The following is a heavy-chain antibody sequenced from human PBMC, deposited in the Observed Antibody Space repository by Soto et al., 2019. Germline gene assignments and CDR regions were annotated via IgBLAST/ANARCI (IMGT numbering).Heavy chain of an antibody. D-gene: IGHD3-22*01. V-gene: IGHV3-23*01. J-gene: IGHJ5*01. CDR1: GFMFSSYA. Sequence: EVQLLESGGGLIQPGGSLRLSCAASGFMFSSYAMSWVRQAPGKGLVWVSSISASGGTANLADSVEGRCNISRDNSKRTLYLQMNSLRAEDTAVYYCAKLTYPSDSTGYYYERVSGWIDSWSQGTLVTVSS. CDR3: AKLTYPSDSTGYYYERVSGWIDS. CDR2: ISASGGTA.